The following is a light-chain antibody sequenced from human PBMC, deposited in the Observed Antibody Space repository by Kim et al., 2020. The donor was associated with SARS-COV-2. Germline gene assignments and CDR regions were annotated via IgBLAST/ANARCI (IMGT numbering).Light chain of an antibody. V-gene: IGLV1-44*01. Sequence: QSVLTQPPSASGTPGQRVTISCSGSSSNIGGNTVNWYQHLPGTAPKVLIYSNNQRPSGVPDRFSGSKSGTSASLAISGLQSEDEADYYCAAWDDSLNGWVFGRGTQLTVL. J-gene: IGLJ3*02. CDR1: SSNIGGNT. CDR3: AAWDDSLNGWV. CDR2: SNN.